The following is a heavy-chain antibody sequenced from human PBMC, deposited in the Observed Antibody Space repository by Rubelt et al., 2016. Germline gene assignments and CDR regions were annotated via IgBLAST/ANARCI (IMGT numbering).Heavy chain of an antibody. D-gene: IGHD6-19*01. CDR1: GGSISRGNW. CDR2: IFHSGST. J-gene: IGHJ5*02. V-gene: IGHV4-4*02. CDR3: AREVPVDGTAFDP. Sequence: QVQLQDSGPGLVKPSGTLSLTCAVSGGSISRGNWWSWVRQPPGKGLEWIGKIFHSGSTDYNPSLKSRVTMSVDKSKNQFPAKLNSVTAADTAVYYCAREVPVDGTAFDPWGQGTLVTVSS.